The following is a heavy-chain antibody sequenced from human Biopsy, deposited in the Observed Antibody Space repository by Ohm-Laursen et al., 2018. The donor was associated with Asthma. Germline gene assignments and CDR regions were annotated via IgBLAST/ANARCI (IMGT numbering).Heavy chain of an antibody. V-gene: IGHV4-39*01. CDR2: ISYTGRA. Sequence: GTLSLTCIVSGGSITSSSYYWGWIRQPPGKGLEWMGSISYTGRAYHNPSLKSRVTISVDTSKNHFSLKLSSVTAADTAVYYCARHWDWGSFFDYWGQGTPVTVSS. CDR1: GGSITSSSYY. CDR3: ARHWDWGSFFDY. D-gene: IGHD7-27*01. J-gene: IGHJ4*02.